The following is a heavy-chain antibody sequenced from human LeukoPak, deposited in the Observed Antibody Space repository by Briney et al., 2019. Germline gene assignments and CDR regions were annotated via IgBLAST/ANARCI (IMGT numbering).Heavy chain of an antibody. CDR2: MNPNSGNT. D-gene: IGHD6-19*01. CDR3: AREGVAVAGTEPLDY. J-gene: IGHJ4*02. CDR1: GSGFTSYD. V-gene: IGHV1-8*03. Sequence: ASVKVSCKGAGSGFTSYDINWVRQATGQGLEWMGWMNPNSGNTGYAQKFQGRVTITRNTSISTAYMELSSLRSEDTAVYYCAREGVAVAGTEPLDYWGQGTLVTVSS.